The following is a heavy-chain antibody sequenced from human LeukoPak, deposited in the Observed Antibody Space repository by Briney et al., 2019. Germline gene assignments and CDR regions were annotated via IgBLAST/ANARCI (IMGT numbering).Heavy chain of an antibody. CDR1: GFTFSSYE. D-gene: IGHD3-10*01. Sequence: PGGSLRLSCAASGFTFSSYEMNWVRQAPGKGLEWVSYISSSGNTIYYADSVKGRFTISRDNAKNSLYLQMNSLRAEDTAVYYCARDPNTYGSGSDGGYWGQGTLVTVSS. J-gene: IGHJ4*02. V-gene: IGHV3-48*03. CDR2: ISSSGNTI. CDR3: ARDPNTYGSGSDGGY.